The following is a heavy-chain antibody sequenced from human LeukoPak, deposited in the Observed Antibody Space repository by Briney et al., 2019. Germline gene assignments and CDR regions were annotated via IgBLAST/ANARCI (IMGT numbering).Heavy chain of an antibody. V-gene: IGHV4-34*01. CDR3: ARQGPFLLVAIDY. CDR1: GGSFCGYY. Sequence: PSETLSLTCAVYGGSFCGYYWSWIRQPPGKGLEWIGEINHSGSTNYNPSLKSRVTISVDTSKNQFSLKLSSVTAADTAVYYCARQGPFLLVAIDYWGQGTLVTVSS. J-gene: IGHJ4*02. D-gene: IGHD2-8*02. CDR2: INHSGST.